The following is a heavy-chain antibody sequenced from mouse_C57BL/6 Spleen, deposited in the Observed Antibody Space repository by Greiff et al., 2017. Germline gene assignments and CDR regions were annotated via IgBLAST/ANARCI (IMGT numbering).Heavy chain of an antibody. CDR1: GYTFTDYN. V-gene: IGHV1-18*01. Sequence: VQLKQSGPELVKPGASVKIPCKASGYTFTDYNMDWVKQSHGKGLEWIGDINPNNGGTIYNQKFKGKATLAVDKSSSTAYMELRSLTSEDTAVYYCARHYGGSYWYFDVWGTGTTVTVSS. J-gene: IGHJ1*03. D-gene: IGHD1-1*01. CDR2: INPNNGGT. CDR3: ARHYGGSYWYFDV.